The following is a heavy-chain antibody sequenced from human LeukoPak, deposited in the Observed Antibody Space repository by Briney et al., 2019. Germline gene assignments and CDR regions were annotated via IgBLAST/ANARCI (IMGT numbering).Heavy chain of an antibody. D-gene: IGHD6-13*01. J-gene: IGHJ4*02. V-gene: IGHV4-59*01. CDR1: GGSISSYY. CDR2: IYYSGST. CDR3: ARDLAPGIAAD. Sequence: PSETLSLTCTVSGGSISSYYWSWIRQPPRKGLEWIGYIYYSGSTNYNPSLKSRVTISVDTSKNQFSLKLSSVTAADTAVYYCARDLAPGIAADWGQGTLVTVSS.